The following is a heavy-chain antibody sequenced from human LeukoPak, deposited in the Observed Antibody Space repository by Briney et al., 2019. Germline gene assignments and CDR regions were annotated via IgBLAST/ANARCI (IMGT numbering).Heavy chain of an antibody. CDR2: IIPIFGTA. CDR3: ARDRYGDSYLNWFDP. Sequence: ASVKVSCKASGGTFSSYAISWVRQAPGQGLEWMGGIIPIFGTANYAQKFQGRVTITTDESTSTAYMELSSLRSEDTAVYYCARDRYGDSYLNWFDPWGQGTLVTVSS. CDR1: GGTFSSYA. D-gene: IGHD4-17*01. V-gene: IGHV1-69*05. J-gene: IGHJ5*02.